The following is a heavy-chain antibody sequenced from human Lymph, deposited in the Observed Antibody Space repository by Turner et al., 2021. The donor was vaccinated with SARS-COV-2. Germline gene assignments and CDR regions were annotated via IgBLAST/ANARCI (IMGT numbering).Heavy chain of an antibody. D-gene: IGHD2-21*02. CDR2: ITFTSSYI. J-gene: IGHJ4*02. CDR1: GFTFSSYS. CDR3: ARGPPDFPYYFDY. V-gene: IGHV3-21*01. Sequence: VQLVESGGGLVKPGGSLRLSCAASGFTFSSYSMNWVRQAPGKGREWVSSITFTSSYIYYADSVKGRFTISRDNAKNSLYLQMNSLRAEDTAVYYCARGPPDFPYYFDYWGQGTLVTVSS.